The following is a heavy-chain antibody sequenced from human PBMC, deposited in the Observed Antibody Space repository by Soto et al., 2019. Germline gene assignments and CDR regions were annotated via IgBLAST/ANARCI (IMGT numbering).Heavy chain of an antibody. CDR2: ISYSGST. D-gene: IGHD2-8*01. J-gene: IGHJ3*01. V-gene: IGHV4-31*03. CDR1: AGSISTINYY. Sequence: QVQLQESGPGLVRPSQTLSLTCTVSAGSISTINYYWSWIRQHPEKGLEWIGYISYSGSTFYHSSLKSRVTISLDTSKKQCYLTLTSVTAADTAVYYFARSAQWDGFDPWGQGTMVTVSS. CDR3: ARSAQWDGFDP.